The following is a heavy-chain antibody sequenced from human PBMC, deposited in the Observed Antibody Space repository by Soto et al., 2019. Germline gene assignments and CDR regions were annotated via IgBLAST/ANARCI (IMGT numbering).Heavy chain of an antibody. J-gene: IGHJ6*02. CDR2: LAYDGSEK. D-gene: IGHD3-3*01. CDR3: VRFFDYYGMDV. V-gene: IGHV3-30*03. CDR1: GFTFSNSG. Sequence: QVQLVESGGGVVQPGGSLRLSCAGSGFTFSNSGMHWVRQAPGKGLEWVAVLAYDGSEKYYADSVKGRFTISRDNSKNTLYLQMHSLRVEDTAVYYCVRFFDYYGMDVWGQGTTVTVSS.